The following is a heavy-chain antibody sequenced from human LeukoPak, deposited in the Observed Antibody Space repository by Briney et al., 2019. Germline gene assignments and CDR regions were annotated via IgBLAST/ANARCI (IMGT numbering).Heavy chain of an antibody. CDR1: GGSFSGYY. V-gene: IGHV4-59*01. CDR3: ARGLNNRKSGRRFDVFEI. D-gene: IGHD1-14*01. Sequence: SETLSLTCAVYGGSFSGYYWSWLRQPPGKGLEWIGYVYYSGSTNYNPSLESRVTISADTSKNQFSLRLTSVTAADTAVYYCARGLNNRKSGRRFDVFEIWGQGTMVTVSS. J-gene: IGHJ3*02. CDR2: VYYSGST.